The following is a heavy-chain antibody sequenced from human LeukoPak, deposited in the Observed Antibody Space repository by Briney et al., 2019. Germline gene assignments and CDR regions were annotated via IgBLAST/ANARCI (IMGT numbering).Heavy chain of an antibody. CDR1: GLTFSSYG. CDR2: NSGSGGST. J-gene: IGHJ4*02. Sequence: SGGSLRLSCAASGLTFSSYGMSWVRQAPGKGLEWVSSNSGSGGSTYYADSVKGRLTISRDNSKNTLYLQMNSLRAEDTAVYYCAKENYGYAFDYWGQGTLVTVSS. D-gene: IGHD4-17*01. V-gene: IGHV3-23*01. CDR3: AKENYGYAFDY.